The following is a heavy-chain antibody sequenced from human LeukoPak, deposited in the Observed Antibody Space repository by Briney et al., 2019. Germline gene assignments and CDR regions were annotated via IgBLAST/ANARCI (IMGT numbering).Heavy chain of an antibody. CDR1: GFTFSSYA. CDR2: ISGSGDIT. CDR3: ATDYYDSSGSYTVDH. Sequence: GGSLRLSCAASGFTFSSYAMSRVRQAPGKGLEWVSVISGSGDITHYTDSVKGRFTISRDNTKNTLSLQMNGLRAEDTALYYCATDYYDSSGSYTVDHWGQGTQVTVSS. J-gene: IGHJ4*02. V-gene: IGHV3-23*01. D-gene: IGHD3-22*01.